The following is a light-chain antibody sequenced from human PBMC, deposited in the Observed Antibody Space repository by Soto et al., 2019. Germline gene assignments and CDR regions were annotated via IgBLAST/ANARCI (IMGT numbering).Light chain of an antibody. CDR1: QDISNF. J-gene: IGKJ1*01. Sequence: DIQMTQSPISLSASIGDGVTVTCRASQDISNFLNWYQQKPGKALKLLIYAASNLQSGVPSRFSGSGSGTDFTLTINNLQPEDFATYYCQQSYSTPRTFGQGTKMEIK. CDR2: AAS. CDR3: QQSYSTPRT. V-gene: IGKV1-39*01.